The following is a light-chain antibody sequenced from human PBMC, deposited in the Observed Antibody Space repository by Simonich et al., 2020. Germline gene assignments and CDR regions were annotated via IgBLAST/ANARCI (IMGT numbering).Light chain of an antibody. CDR2: KVS. J-gene: IGKJ4*01. CDR1: QSLVHSDGNTY. CDR3: MQGTHWPLT. V-gene: IGKV2-30*02. Sequence: DVVMTQSPLSLPVTLGQPASISCRSSQSLVHSDGNTYLNWFQQRPGQSPRRLIYKVSTRDSGVPDRFSGSGSVTDFTLKISRVEAEDVGVYYCMQGTHWPLTFGGGTKVEIK.